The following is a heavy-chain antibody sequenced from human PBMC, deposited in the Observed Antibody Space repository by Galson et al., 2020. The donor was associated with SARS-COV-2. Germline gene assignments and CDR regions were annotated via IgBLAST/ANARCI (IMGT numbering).Heavy chain of an antibody. Sequence: TGGSLRLSCAASGFTFSSYAMYWVSQAPGKGLEWVAVISYDGSNKYYADSVKGRFTISRDNSKNTLYLQMNSLRAEDTAVYYCANTYSGSYLDAFDIWGQGTMVTVSS. CDR2: ISYDGSNK. CDR3: ANTYSGSYLDAFDI. CDR1: GFTFSSYA. V-gene: IGHV3-30-3*01. J-gene: IGHJ3*02. D-gene: IGHD1-26*01.